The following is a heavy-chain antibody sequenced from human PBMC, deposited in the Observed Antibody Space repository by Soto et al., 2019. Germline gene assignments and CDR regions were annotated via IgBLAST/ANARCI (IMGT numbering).Heavy chain of an antibody. D-gene: IGHD3-10*02. V-gene: IGHV4-30-4*01. CDR3: ARDSLYDYVDLTHVFDM. CDR1: GDSMSRGDYY. J-gene: IGHJ3*02. CDR2: IYQTGRT. Sequence: QVKLQESGPGLVKPSQTLSLSCTVSGDSMSRGDYYWSWIRQPPGKGLEWIGFIYQTGRTYYSMSIKGRIDISIDRSKNQFALKLRSETAAYTADNYCARDSLYDYVDLTHVFDMLGQGTMITVFS.